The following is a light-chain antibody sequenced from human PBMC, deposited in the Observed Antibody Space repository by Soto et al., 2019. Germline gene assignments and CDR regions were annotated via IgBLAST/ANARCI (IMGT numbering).Light chain of an antibody. CDR3: CSYAGGYTVV. V-gene: IGLV2-11*01. CDR2: DVN. J-gene: IGLJ1*01. CDR1: SSDVGGYDF. Sequence: QSVLAQPRSVSGSPRQSVTISCTGTSSDVGGYDFVSWYQQHPGKAPKFIIYDVNKRPSGVPDRFSGSKSGNTASLTISGLQAEDEADYYCCSYAGGYTVVFGTGTKVTVL.